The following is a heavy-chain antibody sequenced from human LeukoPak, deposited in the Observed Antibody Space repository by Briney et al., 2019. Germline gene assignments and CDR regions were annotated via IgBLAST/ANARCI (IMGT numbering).Heavy chain of an antibody. CDR1: GGSINSSSYY. CDR2: VYYTGST. Sequence: PSETLSLTCTVSGGSINSSSYYWDWIRQPPGKGLEWIVSVYYTGSTYDNPSLKSRVTISVDTSKSQISLKMSSVTAADTAVYYCAGYYGDYDAFDIWGQGTMVTVSS. J-gene: IGHJ3*02. D-gene: IGHD4-17*01. CDR3: AGYYGDYDAFDI. V-gene: IGHV4-39*07.